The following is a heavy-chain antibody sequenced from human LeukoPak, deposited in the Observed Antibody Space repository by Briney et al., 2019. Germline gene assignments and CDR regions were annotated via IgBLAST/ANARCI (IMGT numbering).Heavy chain of an antibody. CDR2: IWYDGSNK. CDR1: GFTFSSYG. D-gene: IGHD4-17*01. V-gene: IGHV3-33*01. J-gene: IGHJ4*02. CDR3: ARGGMTTVTTVRFDY. Sequence: GGSLRLSCAASGFTFSSYGMQWVRQAPGKGLEWVAVIWYDGSNKYYADSVKGRFTISRDNSKNTLYLQMNSLRAEDTAVYYCARGGMTTVTTVRFDYWGQGTLVTVSS.